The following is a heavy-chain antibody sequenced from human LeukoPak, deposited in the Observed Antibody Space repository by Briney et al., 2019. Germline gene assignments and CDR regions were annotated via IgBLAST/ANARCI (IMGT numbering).Heavy chain of an antibody. Sequence: GGSLRLSCAASRFTVSCNYMTWVRQAPGKGLEWVAVISYDGSNTYYADSVKGRFTISRDNSKNTLYLQMNSLRAGDTAVYYCARTLMEQVVRGGFDYWGQGTQVTVSS. CDR1: RFTVSCNY. V-gene: IGHV3-30*03. D-gene: IGHD3-10*01. CDR3: ARTLMEQVVRGGFDY. CDR2: ISYDGSNT. J-gene: IGHJ4*02.